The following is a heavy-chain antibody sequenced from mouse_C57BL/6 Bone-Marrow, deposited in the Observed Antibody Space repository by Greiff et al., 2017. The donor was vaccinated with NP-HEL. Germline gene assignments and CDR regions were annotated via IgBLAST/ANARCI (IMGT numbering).Heavy chain of an antibody. V-gene: IGHV1-81*01. CDR2: IYPRSGNT. D-gene: IGHD1-1*01. CDR3: AYYYGRAY. J-gene: IGHJ3*01. CDR1: GYTFTSSG. Sequence: QVQLQQSGAELARPGASVKLSCKASGYTFTSSGISWVKQRTGQGLEWIGEIYPRSGNTYSNEKFKGKATLTADKSSRTAYMELRSLTSEDSAVYFCAYYYGRAYWGQGTLVTVSA.